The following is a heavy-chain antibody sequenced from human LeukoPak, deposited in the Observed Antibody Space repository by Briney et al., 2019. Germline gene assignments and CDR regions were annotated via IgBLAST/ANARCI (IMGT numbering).Heavy chain of an antibody. Sequence: KASETLSLTCTVSGGSISTYYWSWLRQPPGKGLEWIGYIYYSGNSNYNPSLKSRVTISVDTSKNQFSLKLSSVTAADTAVYYCAGLGASGNGYLSWFDPWGQGTLVTVSS. CDR2: IYYSGNS. J-gene: IGHJ5*02. D-gene: IGHD3-22*01. CDR3: AGLGASGNGYLSWFDP. V-gene: IGHV4-59*01. CDR1: GGSISTYY.